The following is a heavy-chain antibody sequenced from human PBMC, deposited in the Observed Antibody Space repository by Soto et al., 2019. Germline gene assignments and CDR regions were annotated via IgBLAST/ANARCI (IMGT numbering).Heavy chain of an antibody. J-gene: IGHJ4*02. CDR2: IYYSGST. Sequence: PSETLSLTCTVSGGSISSGGYYWSWIRQHPGKGLEWIGYIYYSGSTYYNPSLKSRVTISVDTSKNQFSLKLSSVTAADTAVYYCARDTRYYDSSGYNDYFDYWGQGTLVTVSS. CDR3: ARDTRYYDSSGYNDYFDY. CDR1: GGSISSGGYY. V-gene: IGHV4-31*03. D-gene: IGHD3-22*01.